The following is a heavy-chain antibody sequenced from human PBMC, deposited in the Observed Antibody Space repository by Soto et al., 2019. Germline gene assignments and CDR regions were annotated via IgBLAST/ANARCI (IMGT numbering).Heavy chain of an antibody. D-gene: IGHD1-1*01. V-gene: IGHV1-18*01. CDR1: GYTFAIYG. CDR2: IGTYNGDT. J-gene: IGHJ4*01. Sequence: GSSVKVSCKTSGYTFAIYGINWVRQAPGQGLQWMGWIGTYNGDTHYAQTLQGRVTVTTDTSTSTAYMELRSLRSDDTAVYYCARGTGTTSEGSLFDYWG. CDR3: ARGTGTTSEGSLFDY.